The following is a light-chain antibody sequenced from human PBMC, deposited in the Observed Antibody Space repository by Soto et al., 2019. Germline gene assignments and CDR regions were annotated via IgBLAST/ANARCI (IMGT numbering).Light chain of an antibody. CDR2: DAS. Sequence: DIQMTQSPSTLSASVGDRVTITCRASQSISSWLAWYQQKPGKAPKLLIYDASSLESGVPSRFSGSGSGTEFPLTISSLQPDYFATYYCQQYNSYSPWTFGQGTKVEIK. V-gene: IGKV1-5*01. J-gene: IGKJ1*01. CDR1: QSISSW. CDR3: QQYNSYSPWT.